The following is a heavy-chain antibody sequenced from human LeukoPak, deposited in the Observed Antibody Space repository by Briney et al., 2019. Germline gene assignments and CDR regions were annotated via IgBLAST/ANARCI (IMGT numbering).Heavy chain of an antibody. CDR2: ISSDGTDV. V-gene: IGHV3-21*01. J-gene: IGHJ4*02. CDR1: GFRFSAYS. CDR3: ARELSGDGYNPLAY. Sequence: GSLRLSCAASGFRFSAYSLDWVRQAPGKGLEWVSAISSDGTDVFYADSVKGRFTISRDNAKNSLLLQMDSLRAEDTAVYYCARELSGDGYNPLAYWGQGTLVSVSS. D-gene: IGHD5-24*01.